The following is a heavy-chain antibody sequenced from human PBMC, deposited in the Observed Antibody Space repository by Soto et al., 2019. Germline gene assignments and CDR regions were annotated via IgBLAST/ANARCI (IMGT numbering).Heavy chain of an antibody. J-gene: IGHJ4*02. CDR1: GFTFSSYW. V-gene: IGHV3-7*04. D-gene: IGHD3-10*01. CDR3: ARAAGAGKEDY. Sequence: GGSLRLSCAASGFTFSSYWMSWVRQAPGKGLEWVGNIKEDGSERYYVDSVKGRFTISRDNAKNSLYLQMNSLRAEDTAVYYCARAAGAGKEDYWGQGTLVTLSS. CDR2: IKEDGSER.